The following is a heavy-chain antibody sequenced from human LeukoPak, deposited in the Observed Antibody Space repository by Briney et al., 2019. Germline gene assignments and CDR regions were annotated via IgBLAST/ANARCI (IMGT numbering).Heavy chain of an antibody. CDR2: ISYDGSKE. J-gene: IGHJ4*02. D-gene: IGHD3-10*01. V-gene: IGHV3-30-3*01. CDR3: ARDYHSGSGSYFSPIDY. CDR1: GFTFSRYA. Sequence: GGSLRLSCAASGFTFSRYAMHWVRHAPGKGREWVAVISYDGSKEYYTDSVKGRVTISRDNSRNTLYLQMNCLRAEDAAVYYCARDYHSGSGSYFSPIDYWGQGTLVTVSS.